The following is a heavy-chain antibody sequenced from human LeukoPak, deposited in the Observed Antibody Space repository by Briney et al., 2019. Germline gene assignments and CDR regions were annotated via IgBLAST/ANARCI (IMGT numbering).Heavy chain of an antibody. Sequence: PGGSLRLSCAASGFTFSSYSMNWVRQAPGKGLEWVSSISSSSSYIYYADSVKGRFTISRDNAKNSLYLQMNSLRAEDTAVYYCARDVRYYGSGSYYNRDAFDIWGQGTMVTVSS. CDR3: ARDVRYYGSGSYYNRDAFDI. V-gene: IGHV3-21*01. CDR2: ISSSSSYI. D-gene: IGHD3-10*01. J-gene: IGHJ3*02. CDR1: GFTFSSYS.